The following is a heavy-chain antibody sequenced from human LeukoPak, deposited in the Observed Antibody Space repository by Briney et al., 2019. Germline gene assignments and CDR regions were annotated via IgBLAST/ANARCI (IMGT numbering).Heavy chain of an antibody. CDR2: ISGSGGST. CDR1: GFTFSSYA. V-gene: IGHV3-23*01. Sequence: SGGSLRLSCAASGFTFSSYAMSWVRQAPGKGLEWVSAISGSGGSTYYADSVKGRFTISRDNSKNTLYLQMNSLGAEDTAVYYCAKDSRQWLANWFDPWGQGTLVTVSS. CDR3: AKDSRQWLANWFDP. J-gene: IGHJ5*02. D-gene: IGHD6-19*01.